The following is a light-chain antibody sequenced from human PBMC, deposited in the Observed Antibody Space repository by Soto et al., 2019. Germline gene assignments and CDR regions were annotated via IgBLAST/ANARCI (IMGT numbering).Light chain of an antibody. CDR3: HQANSFPLT. J-gene: IGKJ4*01. V-gene: IGKV1-12*01. CDR2: SAS. CDR1: QGISSW. Sequence: DIQMTQSPACVCASLDDIVTITVRASQGISSWLAWYQQKPGKAPKLLIYSASSLQSGVPSRFRGSRSGTDFTLTISTLQPEDFATYYCHQANSFPLTFGGGTKVDIK.